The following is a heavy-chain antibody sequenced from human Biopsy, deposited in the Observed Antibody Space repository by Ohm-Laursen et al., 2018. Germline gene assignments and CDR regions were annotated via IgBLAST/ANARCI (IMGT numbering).Heavy chain of an antibody. J-gene: IGHJ2*01. CDR1: GASISTYY. Sequence: SETLSPTCTVSGASISTYYWSWIRQPPGKGLGWIGNVYYTGSTDYNPSLQSRVTISVDTSKNHFSLRLRSVTPADTAIYYCARDRGYYSDRTVPGYFDLWGRGTLVTVSS. CDR2: VYYTGST. V-gene: IGHV4-59*01. D-gene: IGHD3-22*01. CDR3: ARDRGYYSDRTVPGYFDL.